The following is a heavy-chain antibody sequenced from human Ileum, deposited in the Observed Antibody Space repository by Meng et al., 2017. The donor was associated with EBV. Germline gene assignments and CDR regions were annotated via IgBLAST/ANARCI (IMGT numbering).Heavy chain of an antibody. V-gene: IGHV1-3*01. CDR2: INAGNGNT. CDR3: ARDSEAADY. D-gene: IGHD6-25*01. J-gene: IGHJ4*02. Sequence: QVQLVQSGAEVKKPGASGKVSCKASGYTLTSYAMHWVRQAPGQRLEWMGWINAGNGNTKYSQRFQGRVTITRDTSASTAYMELSSLRSEDTTVYYCARDSEAADYWGQGTLVTVSS. CDR1: GYTLTSYA.